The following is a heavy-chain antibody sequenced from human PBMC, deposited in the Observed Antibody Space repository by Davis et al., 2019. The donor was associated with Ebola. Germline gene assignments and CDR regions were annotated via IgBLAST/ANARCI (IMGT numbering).Heavy chain of an antibody. CDR2: IWYDGSNK. D-gene: IGHD2-2*01. CDR3: AKADYSSTSCPTNYYYYGMDV. CDR1: GFTFSSYG. J-gene: IGHJ6*02. Sequence: GESLKISCAASGFTFSSYGMHWVRQAPGKGLEWVAVIWYDGSNKYYADSVKGRFTISRDNAKNSLYLQMNSLRAEDTALYYCAKADYSSTSCPTNYYYYGMDVWGQGTTVTVSS. V-gene: IGHV3-33*03.